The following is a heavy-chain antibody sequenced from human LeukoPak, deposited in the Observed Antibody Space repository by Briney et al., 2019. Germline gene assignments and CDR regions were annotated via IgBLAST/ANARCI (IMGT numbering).Heavy chain of an antibody. Sequence: SETLSRTCTVFGGYISDYFWTWIRQSAGQGLEWIGRVQISENNNYNPSLRSRVTLSLDTSTNQFSMQLTSVTAADTAIYYFFFSCGRRHTRWFDYWGQGTLVTVSS. CDR2: VQISENN. CDR3: FFSCGRRHTRWFDY. CDR1: GGYISDYF. J-gene: IGHJ4*02. V-gene: IGHV4-4*07. D-gene: IGHD5-24*01.